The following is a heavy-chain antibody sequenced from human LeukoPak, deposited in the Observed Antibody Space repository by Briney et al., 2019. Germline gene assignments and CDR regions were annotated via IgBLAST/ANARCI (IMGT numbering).Heavy chain of an antibody. CDR3: ARENSSSSFDY. J-gene: IGHJ4*02. D-gene: IGHD6-6*01. CDR2: VYRSGTT. Sequence: TSETLSLTCTVSSLTNGYHWGWIRQSPGKGLEWIGSVYRSGTTYYNPSLTSRIDISIDTSKNQFSLELTSVTAADTAVYYCARENSSSSFDYWGQGTLVTVSS. V-gene: IGHV4-38-2*02. CDR1: SLTNGYH.